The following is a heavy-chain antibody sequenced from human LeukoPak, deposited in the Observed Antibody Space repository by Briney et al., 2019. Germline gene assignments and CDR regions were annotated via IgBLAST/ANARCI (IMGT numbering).Heavy chain of an antibody. CDR2: VNADGGNT. D-gene: IGHD1-26*01. Sequence: PGGSLRLSCAASGFTFDIYRMSWVRQAPGKGLEWVSTVNADGGNTYYADSVKGRFTISRDNSKSTLILQMNSLRVEDTALYYCTKRVKYGGTWDHFADWGQGTLVTVSS. V-gene: IGHV3-23*01. J-gene: IGHJ4*02. CDR1: GFTFDIYR. CDR3: TKRVKYGGTWDHFAD.